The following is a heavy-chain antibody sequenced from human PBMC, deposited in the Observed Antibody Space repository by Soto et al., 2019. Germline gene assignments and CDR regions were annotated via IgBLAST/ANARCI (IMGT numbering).Heavy chain of an antibody. Sequence: QMQLVQSGPEVKKPGTSVKVSCKASGFTFTSSAVQWVRQARGQRLEWIGWIVVGSGNTNYAQKFQERVTITRDMSTSTADRELSSLRSEDTAVYYCAAGFGELLYYYYGMDVWGQGTTVTVSS. CDR1: GFTFTSSA. CDR2: IVVGSGNT. V-gene: IGHV1-58*01. J-gene: IGHJ6*02. D-gene: IGHD3-10*01. CDR3: AAGFGELLYYYYGMDV.